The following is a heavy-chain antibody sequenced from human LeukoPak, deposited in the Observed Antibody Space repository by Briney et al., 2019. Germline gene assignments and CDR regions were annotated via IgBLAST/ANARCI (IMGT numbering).Heavy chain of an antibody. CDR1: GGSFSGYY. Sequence: SETLSLTCAVYGGSFSGYYWSWTRQPPGKGLEWIGEINHSGSTNYNPSLKSRVTISVDTSKNQFSLKLSSVTAADTAVYYCARGRETGTTDYMDVWGKGTTVTVSS. CDR2: INHSGST. V-gene: IGHV4-34*01. J-gene: IGHJ6*03. CDR3: ARGRETGTTDYMDV. D-gene: IGHD1-7*01.